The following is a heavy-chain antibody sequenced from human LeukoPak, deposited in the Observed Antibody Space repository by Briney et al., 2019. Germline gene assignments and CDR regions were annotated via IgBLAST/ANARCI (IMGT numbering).Heavy chain of an antibody. CDR3: ARDPGSAVVVPAALDYFDY. D-gene: IGHD2-2*01. CDR2: ISSSSSYI. J-gene: IGHJ4*02. V-gene: IGHV3-21*01. Sequence: GGSLRLSCAASGFTFSSYSMHWVRQAPGKGLEWVSSISSSSSYIYDADSVKGRFTISGDNAKNSLYLQMNSLRAEDTAVYYCARDPGSAVVVPAALDYFDYWGQGTLVTVSS. CDR1: GFTFSSYS.